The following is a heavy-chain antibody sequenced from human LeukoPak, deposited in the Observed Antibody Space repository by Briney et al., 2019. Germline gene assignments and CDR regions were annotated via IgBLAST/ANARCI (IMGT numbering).Heavy chain of an antibody. J-gene: IGHJ6*02. Sequence: GGSLRLSCAASGFTFSDYYMSWIRQAPGKGLEWVSYISSSGSTIYYADSVKGRFTISRDNAKNSLYLQMNSLRAEDTAVYYCASGGYSGYDWGNYYYYGMDVWGQGTTVTVSS. CDR2: ISSSGSTI. D-gene: IGHD5-12*01. CDR1: GFTFSDYY. CDR3: ASGGYSGYDWGNYYYYGMDV. V-gene: IGHV3-11*01.